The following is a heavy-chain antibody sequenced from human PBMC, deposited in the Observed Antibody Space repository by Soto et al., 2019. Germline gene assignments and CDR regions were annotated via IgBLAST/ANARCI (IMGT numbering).Heavy chain of an antibody. CDR2: VRGKRGGGIK. D-gene: IGHD3-10*02. CDR1: GFIFDSAW. Sequence: EVHLVESGGGFRKPGESLRLSCVASGFIFDSAWMNLVRRAAGKGLKWVGRVRGKRGGGIKDYAARVNGRFTVSTDDSEGTLYLQINSLNSEETAVNYCNADVPPVPGQSDYWGRGTLVTVSS. CDR3: NADVPPVPGQSDY. V-gene: IGHV3-15*07. J-gene: IGHJ4*01.